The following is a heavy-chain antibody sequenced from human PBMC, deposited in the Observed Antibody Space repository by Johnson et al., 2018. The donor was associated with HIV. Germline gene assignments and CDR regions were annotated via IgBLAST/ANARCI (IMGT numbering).Heavy chain of an antibody. Sequence: VQLVESGGGVVRPGGSLRLSCAASGFAFDDYGMSWVRQAPGKGLDWVSGINWNGGSTGYAGSVKGRFTISRDNDKNSLYLQMDSLRAEDTAVYYCARGSEDAFDIWGQGTMVTVSS. D-gene: IGHD1-26*01. V-gene: IGHV3-20*04. CDR1: GFAFDDYG. CDR3: ARGSEDAFDI. J-gene: IGHJ3*02. CDR2: INWNGGST.